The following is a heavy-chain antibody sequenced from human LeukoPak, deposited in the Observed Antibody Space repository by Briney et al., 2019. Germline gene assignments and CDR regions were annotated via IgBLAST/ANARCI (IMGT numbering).Heavy chain of an antibody. J-gene: IGHJ4*02. CDR3: ARVHRSGYDFWSGYYCLDY. CDR2: MNPNSGNT. Sequence: ASVKVSCEASGYTFTSYDINWVRQATGQGLEWMGWMNPNSGNTGYAQKFQGRVTMTRNTSISTAYMELSSLRSEDTAVYYCARVHRSGYDFWSGYYCLDYWGQGTLVTVSP. D-gene: IGHD3-3*01. CDR1: GYTFTSYD. V-gene: IGHV1-8*01.